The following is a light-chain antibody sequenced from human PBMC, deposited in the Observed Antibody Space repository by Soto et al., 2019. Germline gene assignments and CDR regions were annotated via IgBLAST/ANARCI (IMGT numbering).Light chain of an antibody. Sequence: DIQLTQSPSFLSASVRDRVTITCRASQGISSYLAWYQQKPGKAPNLLIYAASTLQSGVPSRFSGSGSGTEFTLTISSMQPEDFATYYFQQLNSYPTFGGGTKVEIK. CDR3: QQLNSYPT. CDR2: AAS. CDR1: QGISSY. V-gene: IGKV1-9*01. J-gene: IGKJ4*01.